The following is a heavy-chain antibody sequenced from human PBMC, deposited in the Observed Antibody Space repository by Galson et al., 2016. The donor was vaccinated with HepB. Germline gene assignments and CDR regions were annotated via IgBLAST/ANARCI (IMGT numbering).Heavy chain of an antibody. V-gene: IGHV6-1*01. CDR2: TYYRSKWYN. CDR1: GDSVSSNSAT. D-gene: IGHD5-12*01. CDR3: ARVRSGYSGYANPYYYGMDV. J-gene: IGHJ6*02. Sequence: CAISGDSVSSNSATWNWIRQSPSRGLEWLGRTYYRSKWYNDYALSVKSRLTINPDTSKNQFSLQLNSVTPEDTAVYYCARVRSGYSGYANPYYYGMDVWRQGTTVTVSS.